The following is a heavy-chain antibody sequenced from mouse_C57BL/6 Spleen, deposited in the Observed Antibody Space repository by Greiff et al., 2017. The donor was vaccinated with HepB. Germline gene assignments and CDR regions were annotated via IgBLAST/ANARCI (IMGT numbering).Heavy chain of an antibody. CDR3: TRGDAGGFDY. CDR2: IDPETGGT. Sequence: ESGAELVRPGASVTLSCKASGYTFTDYEMHWVKQTPVHGLEWIGAIDPETGGTAYNQKFKGKAILTADKSSSTAYMELRSLTSEDSAVYYCTRGDAGGFDYWGQGTTLTVSS. D-gene: IGHD3-3*01. V-gene: IGHV1-15*01. J-gene: IGHJ2*01. CDR1: GYTFTDYE.